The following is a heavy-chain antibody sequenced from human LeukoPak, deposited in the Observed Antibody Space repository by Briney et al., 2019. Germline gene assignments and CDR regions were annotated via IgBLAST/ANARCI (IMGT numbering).Heavy chain of an antibody. CDR3: ARYYDLLSGYTRPFDC. J-gene: IGHJ4*02. V-gene: IGHV3-21*01. Sequence: GGSLRLSCAASGFSFSSYSMNWVRQAPGKGLEWVSSLSSSSTYIYYADSVKGRFTIPRDNAKNSLYLQMDSLRAEDTAVYYCARYYDLLSGYTRPFDCWGQGTLVTVSS. CDR2: LSSSSTYI. D-gene: IGHD3-3*01. CDR1: GFSFSSYS.